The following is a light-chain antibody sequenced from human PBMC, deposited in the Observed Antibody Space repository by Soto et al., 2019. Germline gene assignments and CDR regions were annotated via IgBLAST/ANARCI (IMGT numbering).Light chain of an antibody. CDR1: QSISSY. CDR3: QQSYSTPPIT. CDR2: AAS. Sequence: IQMTQSPSSLSASGGDRITIPCRASQSISSYLNWYQQKPGKAPKILVYAASSLQSGVPSRLSGSGSGTDFTLTISSLQPEDFATYYCQQSYSTPPITFGQGTRLEIK. J-gene: IGKJ5*01. V-gene: IGKV1-39*01.